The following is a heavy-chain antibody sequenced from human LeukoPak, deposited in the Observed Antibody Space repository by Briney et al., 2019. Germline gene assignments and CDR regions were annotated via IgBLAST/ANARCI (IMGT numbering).Heavy chain of an antibody. V-gene: IGHV1-18*01. CDR3: ARSHGDYVYYFGY. CDR2: ISAYNGNT. D-gene: IGHD4-17*01. CDR1: GYTFSSYG. J-gene: IGHJ4*02. Sequence: ASVKVSCKASGYTFSSYGFTWVRQAPGQGLEWMGWISAYNGNTDYAQKFQGRVTMTTDTSTSTAYMELRSLRSDDTAVYYCARSHGDYVYYFGYWGQGTLVTVSS.